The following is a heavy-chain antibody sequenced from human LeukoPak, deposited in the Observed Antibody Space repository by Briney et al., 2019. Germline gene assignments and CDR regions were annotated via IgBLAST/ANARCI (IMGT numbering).Heavy chain of an antibody. Sequence: SETLSLTCIVSGGSLNSPNYYWGWIRQPPGKGLQWIGTIYYTGTTYYNPSLKSRLTISVDTSKNQFSLKLTSVTAADTAVYYCARHDYYGSLNWFDPWGQGTLITVSS. V-gene: IGHV4-39*01. J-gene: IGHJ5*02. CDR1: GGSLNSPNYY. D-gene: IGHD3-10*01. CDR3: ARHDYYGSLNWFDP. CDR2: IYYTGTT.